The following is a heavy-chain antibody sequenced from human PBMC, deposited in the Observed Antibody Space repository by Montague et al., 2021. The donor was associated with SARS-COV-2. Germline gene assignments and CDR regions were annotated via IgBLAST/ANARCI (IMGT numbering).Heavy chain of an antibody. CDR3: VRGGACSGGKCNGGARD. CDR2: ISSSSSSSI. D-gene: IGHD2-15*01. J-gene: IGHJ4*02. Sequence: SLRLSCAASGFTFRSYTMNWVRQSPGMGLEWVSFISSSSSSSIYYADSLKGRFTISRDNAKNSLYLQTNSLRVEDTAVYYCVRGGACSGGKCNGGARDWGQGTLVTVSS. CDR1: GFTFRSYT. V-gene: IGHV3-21*01.